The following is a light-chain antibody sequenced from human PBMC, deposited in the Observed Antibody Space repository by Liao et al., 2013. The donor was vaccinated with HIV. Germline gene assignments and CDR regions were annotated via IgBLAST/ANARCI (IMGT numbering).Light chain of an antibody. CDR1: NIGSKS. CDR3: QVWDSSSDHWV. CDR2: YDS. J-gene: IGLJ3*02. V-gene: IGLV3-21*04. Sequence: SYVLTQPPSVSVAPGKTARITCGGNNIGSKSVHWYQQKPGQAPVLVIYYDSDRPSGIPERFSGSNSGNTATLTISRVEAGDEADYHCQVWDSSSDHWVFGGGTKLTVL.